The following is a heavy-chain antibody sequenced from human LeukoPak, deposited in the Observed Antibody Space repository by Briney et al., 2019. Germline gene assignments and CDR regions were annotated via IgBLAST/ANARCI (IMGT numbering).Heavy chain of an antibody. Sequence: GGSLRLSCTVSGFTVSSNYMSWVRQAPGKGLEWVSVIYSGGSTYYADSVKGRFTISRDNSKNTLYLQMNSLRAEDTAVYYCARTTYYYGSGSSPGFDPWGQGTLVTVSS. V-gene: IGHV3-66*01. CDR1: GFTVSSNY. CDR2: IYSGGST. D-gene: IGHD3-10*01. J-gene: IGHJ5*02. CDR3: ARTTYYYGSGSSPGFDP.